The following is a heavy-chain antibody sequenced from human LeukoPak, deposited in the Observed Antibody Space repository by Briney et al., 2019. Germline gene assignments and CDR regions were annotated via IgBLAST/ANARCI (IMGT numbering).Heavy chain of an antibody. CDR2: IYYSGST. V-gene: IGHV4-39*07. CDR3: ARFGVDYDMDV. CDR1: GGSISSSSTYY. D-gene: IGHD3-16*01. Sequence: SETLSLTCTVSGGSISSSSTYYWGWIRQPPGKGLEWIGSIYYSGSTYYNPPLKSRVTISVDTSKNQLSLKVTSVTGADTAVYYCARFGVDYDMDVWGQGTTVTVSS. J-gene: IGHJ6*02.